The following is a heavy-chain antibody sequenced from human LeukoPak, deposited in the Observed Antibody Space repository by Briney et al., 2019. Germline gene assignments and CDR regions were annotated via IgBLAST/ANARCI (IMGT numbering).Heavy chain of an antibody. J-gene: IGHJ3*01. CDR1: GGSLTSYY. CDR3: ARSYRGGHCNWGDYAFNL. CDR2: IYYSGGS. V-gene: IGHV4-59*01. D-gene: IGHD2-21*01. Sequence: PSETLSLTCTVSGGSLTSYYWSWIRQPPEKGLEWIGYIYYSGGSNYNPSLKSRVTISLHTSKNQFSLELSSVTAADTAVYYCARSYRGGHCNWGDYAFNLWGQGTMVTVSS.